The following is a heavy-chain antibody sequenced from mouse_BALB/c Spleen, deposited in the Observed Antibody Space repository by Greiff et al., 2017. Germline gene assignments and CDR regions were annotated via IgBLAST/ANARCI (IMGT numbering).Heavy chain of an antibody. J-gene: IGHJ1*01. Sequence: EVKLEESGGGLVKPGGSLKLSCAASGFTFSSYAMSWVRQTPEKRLEWVASISSGGSTYYPDSVKGRFTISRDNARNILYLQMSSLRSEDTAMYYCARGTYYYGSTWYFDVWGAGTTVTVSS. CDR3: ARGTYYYGSTWYFDV. CDR1: GFTFSSYA. D-gene: IGHD1-1*01. CDR2: ISSGGST. V-gene: IGHV5-6-5*01.